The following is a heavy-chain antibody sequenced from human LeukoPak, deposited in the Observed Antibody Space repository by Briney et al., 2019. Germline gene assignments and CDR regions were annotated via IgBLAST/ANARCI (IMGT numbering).Heavy chain of an antibody. J-gene: IGHJ4*02. CDR3: ARDGDYISPPA. V-gene: IGHV4-39*07. Sequence: SETLSLTCNVSGGSISSSTYYWGWIRQPPGKGLEWIGNFYYSGSTFFYYSGSTNYNPSLKSRVTISTDTSKNQFSLKLSSVTAADTVVYYCARDGDYISPPAWGQGTLVTVSS. CDR1: GGSISSSTYY. D-gene: IGHD4-17*01. CDR2: FYYSGSTFFYYSGST.